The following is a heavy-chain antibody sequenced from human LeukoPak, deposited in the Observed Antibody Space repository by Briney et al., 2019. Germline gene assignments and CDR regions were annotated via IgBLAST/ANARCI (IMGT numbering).Heavy chain of an antibody. Sequence: GGSLRLSCAASGFTFSSYSMNWVRQAPGKGLEWVSSISSSSSYIYYADSVKGRFTISRDNAKNSPYLQMNSLRAEDTAVYYCARDVTYYDILTGYLPLYYFDYWGQGTLVTVSS. CDR3: ARDVTYYDILTGYLPLYYFDY. CDR2: ISSSSSYI. D-gene: IGHD3-9*01. V-gene: IGHV3-21*01. J-gene: IGHJ4*02. CDR1: GFTFSSYS.